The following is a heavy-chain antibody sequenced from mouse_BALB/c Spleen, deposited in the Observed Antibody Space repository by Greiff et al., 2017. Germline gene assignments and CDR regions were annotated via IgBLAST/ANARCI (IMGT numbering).Heavy chain of an antibody. CDR3: ARDRYDVPYYALDY. CDR1: GYTFTDYA. CDR2: ISTYYGDA. J-gene: IGHJ4*01. Sequence: VQLQQSGAELVRPGVSVKISCKGSGYTFTDYAMHWVKQSHAKSLEWIGVISTYYGDASYNQKFKGKATMTVDKSSSTAYMELSSLTSEDSAVYYCARDRYDVPYYALDYWGQGTSVTVSS. V-gene: IGHV1S137*01. D-gene: IGHD2-14*01.